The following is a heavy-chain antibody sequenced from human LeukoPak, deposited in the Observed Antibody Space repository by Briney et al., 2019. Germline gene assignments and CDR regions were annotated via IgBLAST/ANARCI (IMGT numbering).Heavy chain of an antibody. V-gene: IGHV3-23*01. CDR3: AKGSLPVPHISDWYLY. CDR2: IRVDGGSA. Sequence: GGSLRLSCAASGFTFTSYAMSWARQAPGKGLEWISVIRVDGGSAYYADSVKGRFTISRDNSKNTLYLQMNSLRADDTAAYYCAKGSLPVPHISDWYLYWGQGTLVSPSS. CDR1: GFTFTSYA. D-gene: IGHD3-3*02. J-gene: IGHJ4*02.